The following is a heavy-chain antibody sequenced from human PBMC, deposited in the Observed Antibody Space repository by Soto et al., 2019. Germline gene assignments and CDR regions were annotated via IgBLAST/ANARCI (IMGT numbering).Heavy chain of an antibody. CDR2: IDWDDDK. V-gene: IGHV2-70*01. Sequence: SGPTLVNPTQTLTLTCTFSGFSLSTSGMCVSWIRQPPGKALEWLALIDWDDDKYYSTSLKTRLTISKDTSKNQVVLTMTNMDPVDTATYYCARIIKIPGSGWQTYYYYYGMDVWGQGTTVTVSS. CDR3: ARIIKIPGSGWQTYYYYYGMDV. J-gene: IGHJ6*02. CDR1: GFSLSTSGMC. D-gene: IGHD6-19*01.